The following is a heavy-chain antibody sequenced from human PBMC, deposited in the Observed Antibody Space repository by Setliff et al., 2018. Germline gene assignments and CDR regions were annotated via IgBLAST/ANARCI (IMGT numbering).Heavy chain of an antibody. CDR3: ARGLIVLPGPSGGMGYFDY. CDR1: GHTFTSYF. CDR2: INPSGGYT. D-gene: IGHD2-8*01. J-gene: IGHJ4*02. V-gene: IGHV1-46*01. Sequence: ASVKVSCKASGHTFTSYFMQWVRQAPGQGLEWMGMINPSGGYTIYAQKFRGRVTMTRDTSTSTVYLELSSLRSEDTAVYYCARGLIVLPGPSGGMGYFDYWGQGTLVTV.